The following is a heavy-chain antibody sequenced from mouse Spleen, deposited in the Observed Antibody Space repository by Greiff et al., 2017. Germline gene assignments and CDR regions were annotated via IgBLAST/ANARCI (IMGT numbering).Heavy chain of an antibody. J-gene: IGHJ1*01. CDR3: ASGDYCNYEYFDV. D-gene: IGHD2-1*01. CDR1: GYSFTDYN. CDR2: INPNYGTT. Sequence: EVQLQESGPELVKPGASVKISCKASGYSFTDYNMNWVKQSNGKSLEWIGVINPNYGTTSYNQKFKGKATLTVDQSSSTAYMQLNSLTSEDSAVYYCASGDYCNYEYFDVWGAGTTVTVSS. V-gene: IGHV1-39*01.